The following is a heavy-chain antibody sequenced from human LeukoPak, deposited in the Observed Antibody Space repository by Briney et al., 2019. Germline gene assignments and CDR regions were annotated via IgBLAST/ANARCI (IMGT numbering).Heavy chain of an antibody. J-gene: IGHJ1*01. Sequence: GGSLRLSCAASGFTFSSYSMSWVRQAPGKGLEWVSAISSSSGYIYYADSVKGRLTISRDNDKNSLYLQMNSLRAEDTAVYYCARAYYGDYVASKYFQHWGHGTLVTVSS. CDR2: ISSSSGYI. D-gene: IGHD4-17*01. CDR3: ARAYYGDYVASKYFQH. CDR1: GFTFSSYS. V-gene: IGHV3-21*01.